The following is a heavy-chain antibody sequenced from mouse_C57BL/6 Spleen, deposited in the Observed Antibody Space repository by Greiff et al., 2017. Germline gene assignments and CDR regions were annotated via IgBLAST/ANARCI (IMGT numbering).Heavy chain of an antibody. CDR2: IYPGDGDT. CDR3: ARFTTVVDWYFAV. CDR1: GYTFSSYG. J-gene: IGHJ1*03. V-gene: IGHV1-80*01. D-gene: IGHD1-1*01. Sequence: VQLKESGAELVKPGASVKISCKASGYTFSSYGMNWVKQSPGKGLEWIGKIYPGDGDTNYNGKFKGKATLTADKSSSTAYLPLSRLTSEDCEVYFCARFTTVVDWYFAVGGTGTTVTVSS.